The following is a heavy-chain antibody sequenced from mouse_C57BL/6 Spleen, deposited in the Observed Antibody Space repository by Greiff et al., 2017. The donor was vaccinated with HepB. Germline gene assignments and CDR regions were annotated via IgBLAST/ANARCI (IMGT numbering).Heavy chain of an antibody. V-gene: IGHV1-61*01. CDR2: IYPSDSET. CDR1: GYTSTSYW. D-gene: IGHD2-5*01. CDR3: ARPSPYYSNFWYFDV. Sequence: QVQLQQPGAELVRPGSSVKLSCKASGYTSTSYWMDWVKQRPGQGLEWIGNIYPSDSETHYNQKFKDKATLTVDKSSSTAYMQLSSLTSEDSAVYYCARPSPYYSNFWYFDVWGTGTTVTVSS. J-gene: IGHJ1*03.